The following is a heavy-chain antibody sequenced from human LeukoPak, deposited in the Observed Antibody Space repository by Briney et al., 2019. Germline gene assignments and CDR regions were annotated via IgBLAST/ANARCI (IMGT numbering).Heavy chain of an antibody. J-gene: IGHJ4*02. Sequence: PGGSLRLSCTAPGFTFSNYAMSWVRQAPGKGLEWVSTISGSDGSTYYADSVKGRFTISRDNSKNTLYLQMNSLRVEDTAIYYCAKGRGYCTGGSCYSDYWGQGTLVTVSS. D-gene: IGHD2-15*01. CDR3: AKGRGYCTGGSCYSDY. V-gene: IGHV3-23*01. CDR2: ISGSDGST. CDR1: GFTFSNYA.